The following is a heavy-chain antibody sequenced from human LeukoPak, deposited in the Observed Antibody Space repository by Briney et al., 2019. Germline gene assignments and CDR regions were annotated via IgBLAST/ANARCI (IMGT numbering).Heavy chain of an antibody. V-gene: IGHV4-34*01. CDR2: IYESGTT. Sequence: SETLSLTCAVYGESLNSYYWSWVRQPPGEGLEWIGEIYESGTTKYNPSLKSRVAISMVPSKQQFSLRLSSVTAADTAVYYCARGAWATRLASWGLGIPVIVSS. CDR3: ARGAWATRLAS. J-gene: IGHJ4*02. CDR1: GESLNSYY. D-gene: IGHD2-15*01.